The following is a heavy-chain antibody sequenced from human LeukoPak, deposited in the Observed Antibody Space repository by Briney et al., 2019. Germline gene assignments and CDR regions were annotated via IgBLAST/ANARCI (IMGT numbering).Heavy chain of an antibody. D-gene: IGHD6-25*01. CDR2: IYTGGST. Sequence: GGSLRLSCAASGFIVSSNYMSWVRQATGKGLEWVSVIYTGGSTYYADSEKGRFTISRDNSKNTLYLQMNSLRAEDTAVYYCARVRSGEYFDYWGQGTLVTVSS. CDR1: GFIVSSNY. J-gene: IGHJ4*02. CDR3: ARVRSGEYFDY. V-gene: IGHV3-66*01.